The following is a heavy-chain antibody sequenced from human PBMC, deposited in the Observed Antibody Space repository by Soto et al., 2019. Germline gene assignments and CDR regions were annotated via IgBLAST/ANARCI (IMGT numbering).Heavy chain of an antibody. V-gene: IGHV4-39*01. D-gene: IGHD6-13*01. CDR1: GGSISSSSYY. CDR3: ARLAGAAAAPPDY. J-gene: IGHJ4*02. Sequence: SETLSLTCAVYGGSISSSSYYWGWIRQPPGKGLEWIGSIYYSGSTYYNPSLKSRVTISVDTSKNQFSLKLSSVTAADTAVYYCARLAGAAAAPPDYWGQGTLVTVSS. CDR2: IYYSGST.